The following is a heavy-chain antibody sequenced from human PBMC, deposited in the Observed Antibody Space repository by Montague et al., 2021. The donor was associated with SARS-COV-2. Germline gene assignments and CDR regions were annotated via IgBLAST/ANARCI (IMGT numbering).Heavy chain of an antibody. CDR1: GGSISRYY. CDR3: ARVVVDASGWYHFDY. D-gene: IGHD6-19*01. J-gene: IGHJ4*02. Sequence: SETLSLTRTVSGGSISRYYWCWIRQPPGKGLEWMGYHYNSGSTNYSPTLKSRIAMSVDTSENQFSLKLFSVTAADTAVYYCARVVVDASGWYHFDYWGQGALVTVSS. CDR2: HYNSGST. V-gene: IGHV4-59*12.